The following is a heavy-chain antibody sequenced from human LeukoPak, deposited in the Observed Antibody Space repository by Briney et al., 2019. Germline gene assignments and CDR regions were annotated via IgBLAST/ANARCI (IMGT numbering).Heavy chain of an antibody. CDR2: LDPEDGQI. CDR1: GHTLTDLS. D-gene: IGHD1-26*01. V-gene: IGHV1-24*01. Sequence: APVKVSCKVSGHTLTDLSTHWVRQAPGQGLEWMGGLDPEDGQIIYAQQFQGRVTMTEDTSTDTAYMELSSLRSEDTAVYYCATGGVWDLLGYWGQGTLVTVS. J-gene: IGHJ4*02. CDR3: ATGGVWDLLGY.